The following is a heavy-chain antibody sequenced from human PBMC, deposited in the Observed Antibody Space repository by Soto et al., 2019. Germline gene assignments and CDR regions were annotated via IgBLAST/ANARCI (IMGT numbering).Heavy chain of an antibody. J-gene: IGHJ6*02. D-gene: IGHD3-3*01. CDR3: ARYRKYYDFWSGHYGMDV. CDR1: GGSISSGGYS. V-gene: IGHV4-30-2*01. CDR2: IYHSGST. Sequence: PSETLSLTCAVSGGSISSGGYSWSWIRQPPGKGLEWIGYIYHSGSTYYNPSLKSRVTISVDRSKNQFSLKLSSVTAADTAVYYCARYRKYYDFWSGHYGMDVWGQGTTVTVSS.